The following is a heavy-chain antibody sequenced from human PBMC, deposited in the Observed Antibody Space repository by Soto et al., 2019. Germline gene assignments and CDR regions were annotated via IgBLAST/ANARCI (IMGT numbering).Heavy chain of an antibody. CDR2: ISGSGSS. Sequence: EVQLLESGGALVQPGGSLRLSCAASGFTFSNYDMRWVRQAPGKGLEWVSTISGSGSSYYADSVKVRFTISRDNSQNTLYLQVNRLRVDDAAMYYCVKICGYGGYPYMCFWGQGTLVTVSS. CDR1: GFTFSNYD. V-gene: IGHV3-23*01. D-gene: IGHD5-12*01. J-gene: IGHJ4*02. CDR3: VKICGYGGYPYMCF.